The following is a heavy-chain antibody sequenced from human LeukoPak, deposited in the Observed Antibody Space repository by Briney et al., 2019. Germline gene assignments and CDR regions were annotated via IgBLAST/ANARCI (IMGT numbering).Heavy chain of an antibody. CDR3: ASTPWGRFDS. V-gene: IGHV4-34*01. D-gene: IGHD7-27*01. CDR1: AGSFTSYY. CDR2: INHTGST. Sequence: SETLSLTCGVYAGSFTSYYWNWIRQSPGKGLEWIGEINHTGSTNYNPSLKSRVTFSIDTSKSQFSLRLSSVTAADTAVYYCASTPWGRFDSWGQGVLVTVSS. J-gene: IGHJ5*01.